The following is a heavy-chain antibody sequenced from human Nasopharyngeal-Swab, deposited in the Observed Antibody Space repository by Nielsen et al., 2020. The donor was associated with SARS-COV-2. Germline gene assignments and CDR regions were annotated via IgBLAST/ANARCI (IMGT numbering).Heavy chain of an antibody. CDR2: ISGSGGST. J-gene: IGHJ5*02. V-gene: IGHV3-23*01. CDR1: GFTFSSYA. CDR3: AKYAPATNWFDP. D-gene: IGHD2-2*01. Sequence: ETLSLTCAASGFTFSSYAMSWVRQAPGKGLEWVSAISGSGGSTYYADSVKGRFTISRDNSKNTLYLQMNSLRAEDTAVYYCAKYAPATNWFDPWGQGTLVTFSS.